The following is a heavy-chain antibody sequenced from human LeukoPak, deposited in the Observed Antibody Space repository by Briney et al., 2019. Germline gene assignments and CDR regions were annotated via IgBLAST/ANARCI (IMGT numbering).Heavy chain of an antibody. CDR2: IKKDETEI. CDR1: GFSFRNTW. V-gene: IGHV3-7*01. D-gene: IGHD1-26*01. CDR3: ATLNWDDGEVSGFDH. Sequence: PGGSLRLSCTASGFSFRNTWMSWVRQAPGKGLEWVANIKKDETEIYYADSVKGRFTISRDNAKRSLYLQMNVLRVEDTAVYYCATLNWDDGEVSGFDHWGQGIIVTVSS. J-gene: IGHJ5*02.